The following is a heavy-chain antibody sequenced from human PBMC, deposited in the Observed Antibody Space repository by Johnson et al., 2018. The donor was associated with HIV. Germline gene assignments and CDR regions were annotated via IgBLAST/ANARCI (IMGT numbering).Heavy chain of an antibody. Sequence: VQLVESGGGLIQPGGSLRLSCAASGFTVSSNYMTWVRQAPGKGLEWVSVIYSGRSTYYADSVKGRFTISRDNSKKSLYLQMNSLRAEDTAVYYCARVKWEPWGCAFDIWGQGTMVTVSS. CDR3: ARVKWEPWGCAFDI. CDR2: IYSGRST. J-gene: IGHJ3*02. V-gene: IGHV3-53*01. D-gene: IGHD1-26*01. CDR1: GFTVSSNY.